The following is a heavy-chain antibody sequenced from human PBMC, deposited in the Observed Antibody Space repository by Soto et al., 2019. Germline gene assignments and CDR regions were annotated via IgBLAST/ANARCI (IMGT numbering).Heavy chain of an antibody. J-gene: IGHJ4*02. D-gene: IGHD5-18*01. CDR1: GGSISSSNYY. Sequence: SETLSLTCTVSGGSISSSNYYWAWIRQSPGKGLEWIASIYYSGSTYYNPSLKSRVTISADTSKNQFSLRLTSVTAADTAVYFCATESGSTYGYFDHWGQGTQVTVSS. V-gene: IGHV4-39*03. CDR3: ATESGSTYGYFDH. CDR2: IYYSGST.